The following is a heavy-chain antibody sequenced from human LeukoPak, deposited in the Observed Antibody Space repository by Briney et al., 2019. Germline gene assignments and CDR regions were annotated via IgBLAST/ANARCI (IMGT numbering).Heavy chain of an antibody. D-gene: IGHD2-15*01. CDR1: GFTFSSYE. J-gene: IGHJ4*02. Sequence: GGSLRLSCAASGFTFSSYEMNWVRQAPGKGLEWVSFIYSGGNTHYSDSVKGRFTISRDNSKNTLYLQMNSLRAEDTAIYYCARRAGEYSHPYDYWGQGTLVTVSS. CDR2: IYSGGNT. CDR3: ARRAGEYSHPYDY. V-gene: IGHV3-53*01.